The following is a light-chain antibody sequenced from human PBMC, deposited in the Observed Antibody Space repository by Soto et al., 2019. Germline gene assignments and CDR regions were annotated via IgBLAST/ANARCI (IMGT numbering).Light chain of an antibody. CDR1: QSLSSTY. V-gene: IGKV3-20*01. Sequence: IVLTQPPGTLSLSPGQRATLSCRPSQSLSSTYLAWYQQKPGQAPRLLIYRASSRATGIPDRFSGSGSGTDFTLTISELEPEDFALYYCQQYRSSPRTFGQGTKVDI. CDR3: QQYRSSPRT. J-gene: IGKJ1*01. CDR2: RAS.